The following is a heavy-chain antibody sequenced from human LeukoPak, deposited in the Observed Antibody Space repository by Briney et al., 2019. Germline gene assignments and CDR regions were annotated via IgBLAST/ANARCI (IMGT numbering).Heavy chain of an antibody. J-gene: IGHJ3*02. CDR3: VKSLVRGVDAFDI. D-gene: IGHD3-16*01. Sequence: GGSLRLSCAASGFTVSSNYMSWVRQAPGKGLEWVSVIYSGGSTYYADSVKGRFTISRDNSKNTLYLQMNSLGAEDTAVYYRVKSLVRGVDAFDIWGQGTMVTVSS. V-gene: IGHV3-53*01. CDR2: IYSGGST. CDR1: GFTVSSNY.